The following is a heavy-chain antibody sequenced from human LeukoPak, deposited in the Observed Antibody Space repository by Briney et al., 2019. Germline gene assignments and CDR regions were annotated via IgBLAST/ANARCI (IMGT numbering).Heavy chain of an antibody. J-gene: IGHJ6*02. Sequence: SGGSLTLSCAASGFAFSSYNMNWVRQAPGKGLEWISYIGSSGSPTHYADSVRGRFTISRDNAKNSLYLQMNSLRDDDTALYYCARRPYSDTSGRLSDVWGQGTTVTVSS. CDR1: GFAFSSYN. D-gene: IGHD3-22*01. V-gene: IGHV3-48*02. CDR3: ARRPYSDTSGRLSDV. CDR2: IGSSGSPT.